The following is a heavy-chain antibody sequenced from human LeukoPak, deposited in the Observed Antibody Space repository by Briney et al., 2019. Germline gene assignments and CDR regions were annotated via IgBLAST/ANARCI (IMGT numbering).Heavy chain of an antibody. J-gene: IGHJ4*02. V-gene: IGHV3-48*03. CDR3: ARELAYYFDN. Sequence: GGSLRLSCAASGFAFGTYAMHWVRQAPGKGLEWVSYISSSGTPIYYADSVKGRFTISRDNAKNSLYLQRNSLRAEDTAVYYCARELAYYFDNWGQGTLVTVSS. D-gene: IGHD1-1*01. CDR1: GFAFGTYA. CDR2: ISSSGTPI.